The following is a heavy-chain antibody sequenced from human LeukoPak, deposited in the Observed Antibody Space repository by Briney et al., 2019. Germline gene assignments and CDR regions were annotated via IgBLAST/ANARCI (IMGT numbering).Heavy chain of an antibody. J-gene: IGHJ4*02. CDR3: AKDRVGAMLYFDY. D-gene: IGHD1-26*01. CDR1: GFTFSSYG. CDR2: LSGSGGTT. V-gene: IGHV3-23*01. Sequence: GGSLRLSCSASGFTFSSYGMSWVRQAPGKGLEWVSGLSGSGGTTYYVDSVKGRFTISRDNSKNTLYLQMNSLRAEDTAVYYCAKDRVGAMLYFDYWGQGTLVTVSS.